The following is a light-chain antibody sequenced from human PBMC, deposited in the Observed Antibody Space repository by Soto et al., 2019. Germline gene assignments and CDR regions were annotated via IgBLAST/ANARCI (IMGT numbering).Light chain of an antibody. CDR1: QNIFTY. V-gene: IGKV1-39*01. J-gene: IGKJ2*01. Sequence: DIQVTQSPSSLSASVGDRVTITCRASQNIFTYLNWYQQRPGKAPNLLIYTTSNLQSGVPSRFSGSGSGTDFTLTTSSLQPEDFATYYCQHSYSSPTFGRGTKVEIK. CDR2: TTS. CDR3: QHSYSSPT.